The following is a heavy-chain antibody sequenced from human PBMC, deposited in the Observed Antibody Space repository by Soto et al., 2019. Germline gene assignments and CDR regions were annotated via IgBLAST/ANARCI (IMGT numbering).Heavy chain of an antibody. Sequence: GGSLRLSCAASGFTFSSYGMHWVRQAPGKGLEWVAVISYDGSNKYYADSVKGRFTISRDNSKNTLYLQMNSLRAEDTAVYYCAKDSSGWYFDYWGQGTPVTVSS. CDR2: ISYDGSNK. CDR3: AKDSSGWYFDY. V-gene: IGHV3-30*18. J-gene: IGHJ4*02. CDR1: GFTFSSYG. D-gene: IGHD6-19*01.